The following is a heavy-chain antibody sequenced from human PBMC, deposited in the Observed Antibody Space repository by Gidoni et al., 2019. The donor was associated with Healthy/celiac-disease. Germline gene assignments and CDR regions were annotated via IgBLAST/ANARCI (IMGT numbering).Heavy chain of an antibody. CDR3: TRPSFGRYSSSSGGADFDY. CDR1: GFTFGDYA. J-gene: IGHJ4*02. V-gene: IGHV3-49*04. D-gene: IGHD6-6*01. Sequence: EVQLVESGGGLVQPGRSLRLSCTASGFTFGDYAMSWVRQAPGKGLEWVGFIRSKAYGGTTEYAASVKGRFTISRDDSKSIAYLQMNSLKTEDTAVYYCTRPSFGRYSSSSGGADFDYWGQGTLVTVSS. CDR2: IRSKAYGGTT.